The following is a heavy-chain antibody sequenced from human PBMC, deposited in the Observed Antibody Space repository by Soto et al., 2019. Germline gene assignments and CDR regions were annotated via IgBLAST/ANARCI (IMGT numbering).Heavy chain of an antibody. V-gene: IGHV3-23*01. CDR3: ARGDPVLRYFDWLLPLSY. CDR2: ISGSGGST. Sequence: GGSLRLSCAASGFTFSSYAMSWVRQAPGKGLEWVSAISGSGGSTYYADSVKGRFTISRDNSKNTLYLQMNSLRAEDTAVYYCARGDPVLRYFDWLLPLSYWGQGTLVTVSS. D-gene: IGHD3-9*01. CDR1: GFTFSSYA. J-gene: IGHJ4*02.